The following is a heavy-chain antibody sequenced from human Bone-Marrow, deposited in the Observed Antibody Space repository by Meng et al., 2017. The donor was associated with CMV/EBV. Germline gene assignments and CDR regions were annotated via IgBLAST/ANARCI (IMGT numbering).Heavy chain of an antibody. CDR1: GYTFIGYY. J-gene: IGHJ2*01. D-gene: IGHD6-13*01. CDR2: INPNSGGT. Sequence: ASVKVSCKASGYTFIGYYIHWVRQAPGQGLEWMGWINPNSGGTNYAQKFQGRVTMTRDTSISTAYMELSRLRSDDTAVYYCARDVGWEEQQLVHLREYWYFDLWGRGTLVTVSS. V-gene: IGHV1-2*02. CDR3: ARDVGWEEQQLVHLREYWYFDL.